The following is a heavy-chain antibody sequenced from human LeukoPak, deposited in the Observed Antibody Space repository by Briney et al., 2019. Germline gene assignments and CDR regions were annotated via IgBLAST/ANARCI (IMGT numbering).Heavy chain of an antibody. J-gene: IGHJ3*02. D-gene: IGHD5-12*01. V-gene: IGHV1-18*01. Sequence: ASVKVSCKASGYTFTSYGISWVRQAPGQGLEWMGWISAYNGNTNYAQKLQGRVTMTTDTSTSTAYMELRSLRSDDTAVYYCARDPGRGYSGYYPPFAFDIWGQGTMVTVSS. CDR2: ISAYNGNT. CDR1: GYTFTSYG. CDR3: ARDPGRGYSGYYPPFAFDI.